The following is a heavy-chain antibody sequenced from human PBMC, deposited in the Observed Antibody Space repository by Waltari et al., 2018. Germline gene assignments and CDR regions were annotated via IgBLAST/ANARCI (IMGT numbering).Heavy chain of an antibody. CDR1: GFTFSSYS. CDR3: AREQGGYYDSSGYY. D-gene: IGHD3-22*01. J-gene: IGHJ4*02. CDR2: ISSSSSTI. V-gene: IGHV3-48*04. Sequence: VQLVESGGGLVQPGGSLRLSCAASGFTFSSYSMNWVRQAPGKGLEWVSYISSSSSTIYYADSVKGRFTISRDNAKNSLYLQMNSLRAEDTAVYYCAREQGGYYDSSGYYWGQGTLVTVSS.